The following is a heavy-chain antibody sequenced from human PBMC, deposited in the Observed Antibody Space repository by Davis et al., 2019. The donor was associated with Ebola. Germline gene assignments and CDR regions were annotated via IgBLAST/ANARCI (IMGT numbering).Heavy chain of an antibody. CDR3: ARGGGFGGYGMDV. CDR1: GGSFSGYY. D-gene: IGHD3-10*01. V-gene: IGHV4-34*01. Sequence: MPSDTLSPTFAAYGGSFSGYYWTWIRQPPGKGLEWIGQINYSGSTNYNPSLKSRVTISVDTSKNQFSLKLSSVTAADTAVYYCARGGGFGGYGMDVWGQGTTVTVSS. CDR2: INYSGST. J-gene: IGHJ6*02.